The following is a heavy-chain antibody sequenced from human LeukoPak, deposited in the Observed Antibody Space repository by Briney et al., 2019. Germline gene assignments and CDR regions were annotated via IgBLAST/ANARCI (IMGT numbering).Heavy chain of an antibody. D-gene: IGHD3-22*01. V-gene: IGHV3-7*01. Sequence: PGGSLRLSCAASGFTFSNYWMTWVRQAPGKGLEWVANIKQDGTENYYVDSVKGRFTISRDNAENSLYLQMNSLRAEDTAVYYCTRDGVSSGSVDYWGQGTLVTVSS. CDR1: GFTFSNYW. J-gene: IGHJ4*02. CDR2: IKQDGTEN. CDR3: TRDGVSSGSVDY.